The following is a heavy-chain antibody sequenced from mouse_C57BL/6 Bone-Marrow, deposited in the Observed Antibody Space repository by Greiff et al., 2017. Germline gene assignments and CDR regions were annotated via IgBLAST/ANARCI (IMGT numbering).Heavy chain of an antibody. D-gene: IGHD4-1*01. Sequence: DVKLVESEGGLVQPGSSMKLSCKATGYTFSDYYMAWVRQVPGKGLEWVANIIYDGSSTYYLDNLKSRFIISRDNAKNIPYLQMSSLKSEDTATYYCARDGSGDFEYWGKGTTLTVAS. J-gene: IGHJ2*01. CDR3: ARDGSGDFEY. CDR1: GYTFSDYY. V-gene: IGHV5-16*01. CDR2: IIYDGSST.